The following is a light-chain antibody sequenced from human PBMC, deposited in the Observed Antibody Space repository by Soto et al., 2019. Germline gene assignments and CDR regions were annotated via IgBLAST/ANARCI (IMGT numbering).Light chain of an antibody. CDR2: GAS. J-gene: IGKJ1*01. Sequence: VLTQSPCTLSLSPGERATLSCRASQSVSNNYLAWYQQKPGQAPRLLIYGASNRATGIPDRFSGSGAGTDFTLTISRLEPEDFAVYYCQQYGSSYPWTFGQGTKVDIK. CDR1: QSVSNNY. V-gene: IGKV3-20*01. CDR3: QQYGSSYPWT.